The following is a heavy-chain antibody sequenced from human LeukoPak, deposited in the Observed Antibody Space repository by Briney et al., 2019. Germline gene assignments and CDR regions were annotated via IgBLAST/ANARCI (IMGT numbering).Heavy chain of an antibody. CDR2: IYHSGST. J-gene: IGHJ3*02. CDR1: GYSISSGYY. V-gene: IGHV4-38-2*01. CDR3: ARILGTYCSGGSCPDAFDI. Sequence: SETLSLTCAVSGYSISSGYYWGWIRQPPGKALEWIGNIYHSGSTYYNPSLKSRVTISVDTSRNQFSLNLSSVTAADTAVYYCARILGTYCSGGSCPDAFDIWGQGTMVTVSS. D-gene: IGHD2-15*01.